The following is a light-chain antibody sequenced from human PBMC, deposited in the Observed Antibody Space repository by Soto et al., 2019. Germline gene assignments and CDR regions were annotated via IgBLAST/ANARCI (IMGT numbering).Light chain of an antibody. CDR3: QKYDSLPMT. CDR1: QDISNY. V-gene: IGKV1-33*01. CDR2: DAS. J-gene: IGKJ3*01. Sequence: DIQMTQSPSSLSASVGDRDTISCQASQDISNYLNWYQHKEGKAPKLLIYDASNLETGVPSRFSGSGSGTDFTLTISSLQPEDIATYYCQKYDSLPMTFGPGTKVD.